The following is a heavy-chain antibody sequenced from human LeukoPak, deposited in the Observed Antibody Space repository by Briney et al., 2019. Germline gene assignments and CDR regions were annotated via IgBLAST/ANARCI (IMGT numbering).Heavy chain of an antibody. CDR1: GLTFRSAW. J-gene: IGHJ4*02. V-gene: IGHV3-15*01. Sequence: GGSLRLSCAASGLTFRSAWMSWVRQAPGKGLEWVGRIKSQGDGATTVHAAPVKGRFTISRDDSRNTLHLQMGSLKIEDTAVYYCATADYPPFEFWGQGTLVTVSS. D-gene: IGHD4/OR15-4a*01. CDR2: IKSQGDGATT. CDR3: ATADYPPFEF.